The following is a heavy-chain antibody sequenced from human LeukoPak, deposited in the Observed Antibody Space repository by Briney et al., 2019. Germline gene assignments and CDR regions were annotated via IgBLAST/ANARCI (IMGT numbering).Heavy chain of an antibody. CDR1: GGSISSYY. J-gene: IGHJ3*02. Sequence: PSETLSLTCTVSGGSISSYYWSWIRQPPGKGLEWIGYIYYSGSTYYNPSLKSRVTISVDTSKNQFSLKLSSVTAADTAVYYCARDEKSDAFDIWGQGTMVTVSS. CDR3: ARDEKSDAFDI. V-gene: IGHV4-59*12. CDR2: IYYSGST.